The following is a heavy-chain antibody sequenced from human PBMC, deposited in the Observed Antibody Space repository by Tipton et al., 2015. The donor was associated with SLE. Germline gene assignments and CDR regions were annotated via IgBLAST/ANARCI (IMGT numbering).Heavy chain of an antibody. CDR2: ISYDGSNK. CDR3: ARALRLGELSLGSPHY. J-gene: IGHJ4*02. V-gene: IGHV3-30*03. D-gene: IGHD3-16*02. CDR1: GFTFSSYG. Sequence: SLRLSCAASGFTFSSYGMHWVRQAPGKGLEWVAVISYDGSNKYYADSVKGRFTISRDNAKNSLYLQMNSLRAEDTAVYYCARALRLGELSLGSPHYWGQGTLVTVSS.